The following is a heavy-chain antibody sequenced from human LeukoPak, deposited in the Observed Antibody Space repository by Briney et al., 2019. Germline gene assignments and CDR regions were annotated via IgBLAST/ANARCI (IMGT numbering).Heavy chain of an antibody. D-gene: IGHD3-22*01. Sequence: GGSVKVSCKVSGYTLTELSMHWVRQAPGKGLEWMGGFDPEDGETIYAQKFQGRVTMTEDTSTDTAYMELSSLRSEDTAVYYCATAGYYDSSGNPFDYWGQGTLVTVSS. J-gene: IGHJ4*02. V-gene: IGHV1-24*01. CDR3: ATAGYYDSSGNPFDY. CDR1: GYTLTELS. CDR2: FDPEDGET.